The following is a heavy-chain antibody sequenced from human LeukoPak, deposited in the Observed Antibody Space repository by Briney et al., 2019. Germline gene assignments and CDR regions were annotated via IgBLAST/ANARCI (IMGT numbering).Heavy chain of an antibody. J-gene: IGHJ4*02. V-gene: IGHV3-23*01. CDR3: ARGRNTGRQFYFDC. D-gene: IGHD5-18*01. Sequence: GGPLRLSCTASVFTFSSSDMRWLRQAPGKGLECVSPITGSGGSTSYTDSVKGRFTITRDNYKNTLYLQMNSLRAEDTAVYYCARGRNTGRQFYFDCWGQGTLVTVAS. CDR2: ITGSGGST. CDR1: VFTFSSSD.